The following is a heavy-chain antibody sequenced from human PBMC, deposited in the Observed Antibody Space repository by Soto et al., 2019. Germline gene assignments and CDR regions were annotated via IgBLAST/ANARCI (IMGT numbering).Heavy chain of an antibody. CDR1: GFTFGDYY. Sequence: QVQLVESGGGLVKPGGSLRLSCAASGFTFGDYYMSWIRQAPGKGLVWVSYISSSGSSTYYVDSVRGRFTISRDNAKNSSYLQMDSLGAADASVDYCARAAAARTAARYWGAGALFTVS. J-gene: IGHJ4*02. CDR3: ARAAAARTAARY. CDR2: ISSSGSST. V-gene: IGHV3-11*01. D-gene: IGHD6-13*01.